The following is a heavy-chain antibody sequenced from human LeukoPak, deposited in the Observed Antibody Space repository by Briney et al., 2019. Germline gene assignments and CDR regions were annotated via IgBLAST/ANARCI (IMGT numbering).Heavy chain of an antibody. CDR1: GGSISSYY. CDR3: GRHALRRFGELEIDY. V-gene: IGHV4-4*09. J-gene: IGHJ4*02. Sequence: PSETLSLTCTVSGGSISSYYWSWIRQPPGKGLEWIGYIYTSGSTNYNPSLKSRVTISVDTSKNQFSLKLSSVTAADTAVYYCGRHALRRFGELEIDYWGQGTLVTVSS. D-gene: IGHD3-10*01. CDR2: IYTSGST.